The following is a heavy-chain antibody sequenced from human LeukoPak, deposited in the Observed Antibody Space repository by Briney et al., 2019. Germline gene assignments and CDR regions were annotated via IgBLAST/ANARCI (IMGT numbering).Heavy chain of an antibody. CDR3: AKDKSSSIVGATALDY. CDR2: ISWNSGSI. CDR1: GFTFDDYA. Sequence: PGRSLRLSCAASGFTFDDYAMHWVRQAPGKGLEWVSGISWNSGSIGYADSVKGRSTISRDNAKNSLYLQMNSLRAEDTALYYCAKDKSSSIVGATALDYWGQGTLVTVSS. J-gene: IGHJ4*02. D-gene: IGHD1-26*01. V-gene: IGHV3-9*01.